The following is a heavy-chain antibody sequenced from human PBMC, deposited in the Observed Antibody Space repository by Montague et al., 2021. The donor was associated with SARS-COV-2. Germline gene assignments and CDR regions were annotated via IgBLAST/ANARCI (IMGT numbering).Heavy chain of an antibody. Sequence: PALVKPTQTLTLTCTFSGFSLRSDDEGVAWIRQSPGQALEWLAVIYWNGDKRYSPSLQRRLTITKDTSGNQVVLTMTNMDPVDTATYYCAHRGMIRGLIFDYWGQGTLVTVPS. J-gene: IGHJ4*02. CDR3: AHRGMIRGLIFDY. CDR2: IYWNGDK. CDR1: GFSLRSDDEG. D-gene: IGHD3-10*01. V-gene: IGHV2-5*01.